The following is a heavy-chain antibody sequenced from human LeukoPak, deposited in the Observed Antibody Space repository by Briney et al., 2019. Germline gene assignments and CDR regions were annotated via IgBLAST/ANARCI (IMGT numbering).Heavy chain of an antibody. V-gene: IGHV4-34*01. Sequence: SETLSLTCAVYGGSFSGYYWSWIRQPPGKGLEWIGEINHSGSTNYNPSLKSRVTISVDTSKNQFSLKLSSVTAADTAVYYCARHDMAYWGQGTLVTVSS. J-gene: IGHJ4*02. CDR1: GGSFSGYY. CDR2: INHSGST. CDR3: ARHDMAY. D-gene: IGHD3-9*01.